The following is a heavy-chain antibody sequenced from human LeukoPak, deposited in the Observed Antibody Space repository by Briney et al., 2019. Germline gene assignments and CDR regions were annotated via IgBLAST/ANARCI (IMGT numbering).Heavy chain of an antibody. CDR1: GFTFSSYA. D-gene: IGHD2-15*01. CDR2: MSGSWGST. V-gene: IGHV3-23*01. CDR3: AKMGDIVVVVAAKGLDY. Sequence: PGGSLRLSCAASGFTFSSYAMSGVPQAPGKGLEGGSAMSGSWGSTYYADSLKGRFTISRDNSKNTLNLQMNSLRAEDTAVYYCAKMGDIVVVVAAKGLDYWGQGTLVTVSS. J-gene: IGHJ4*02.